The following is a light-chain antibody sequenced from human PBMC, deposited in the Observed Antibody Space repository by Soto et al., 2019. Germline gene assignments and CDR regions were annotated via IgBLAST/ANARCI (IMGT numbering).Light chain of an antibody. CDR1: QNVYNNY. CDR3: KHYVGSPRI. Sequence: VLTQSPDTMSLSPGERATLSCRTSQNVYNNYLAWYQQRPGQAPRLLIYGVFNRATGIPDRFSGSGSGKDFPLPISALGLEDSAVYYCKHYVGSPRIFGQGTNLEIK. J-gene: IGKJ2*01. CDR2: GVF. V-gene: IGKV3-20*01.